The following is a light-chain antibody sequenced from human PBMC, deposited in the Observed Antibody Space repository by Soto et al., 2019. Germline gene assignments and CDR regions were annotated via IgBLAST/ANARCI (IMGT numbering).Light chain of an antibody. Sequence: SALTQPPSASGSPGQSVTISCTGTSSDVGGYDFVSWYQQRPGKAPKLMIHEVSKRPSGVPDRFSGSKSGNTASLTVSGLQAEDEADYYCSSYAGRNNYVFGTG. CDR2: EVS. CDR1: SSDVGGYDF. CDR3: SSYAGRNNYV. J-gene: IGLJ1*01. V-gene: IGLV2-8*01.